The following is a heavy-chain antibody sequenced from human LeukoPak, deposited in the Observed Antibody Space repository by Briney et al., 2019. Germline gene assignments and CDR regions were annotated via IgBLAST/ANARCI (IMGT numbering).Heavy chain of an antibody. D-gene: IGHD3-10*01. V-gene: IGHV3-7*01. J-gene: IGHJ3*02. CDR2: IKQDGSGK. CDR1: GFTFSSYE. CDR3: ARAGTMVRGVTRGAFDI. Sequence: GGSLRLSCAASGFTFSSYEMNWVRQAPGKGLEWVANIKQDGSGKYYVDSVKGRFTISRDNAKNSLYLQMNSLRAEDTAVYYCARAGTMVRGVTRGAFDIWGQGTMVTVSS.